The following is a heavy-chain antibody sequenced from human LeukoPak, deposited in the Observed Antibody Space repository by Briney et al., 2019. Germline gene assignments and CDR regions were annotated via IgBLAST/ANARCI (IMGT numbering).Heavy chain of an antibody. Sequence: GGSLRLSCVASGFVFSDYAMTWVRQAPGKGLEWVSVMSGYTGYKYYADSVKGWFTISRDNSKNTVYLQMNSLRAEDTAVYYCAKRVSSISTGDDSWGQGTLVTVSS. V-gene: IGHV3-23*01. J-gene: IGHJ4*02. CDR3: AKRVSSISTGDDS. D-gene: IGHD7-27*01. CDR1: GFVFSDYA. CDR2: MSGYTGYK.